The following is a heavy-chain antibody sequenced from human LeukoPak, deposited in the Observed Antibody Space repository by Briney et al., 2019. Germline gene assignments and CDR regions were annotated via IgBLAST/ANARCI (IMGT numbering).Heavy chain of an antibody. Sequence: GGSLRLSCAASGFTFSTYEMNWVRQAPGKGLEWVSAISDSGRSSYYADSVKGRFTISRDNSRNTLYLQMNSLRAEDTAVYYCARAGMATYFEREDYWGQGTLVTVSS. CDR2: ISDSGRSS. J-gene: IGHJ4*02. CDR3: ARAGMATYFEREDY. CDR1: GFTFSTYE. D-gene: IGHD5-24*01. V-gene: IGHV3-NL1*01.